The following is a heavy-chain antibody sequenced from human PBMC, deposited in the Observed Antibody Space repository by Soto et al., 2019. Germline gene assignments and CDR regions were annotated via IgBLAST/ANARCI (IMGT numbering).Heavy chain of an antibody. CDR3: ARGPLGCSSSSGPFDY. Sequence: QVQLQQWGAGLLKPSETLSLTCAVYGGSFSGYYWSWIRQPPGKGLEWIGEINHSGSTNYNPSLKSRVTISVDTSKNQFSRKLSSVTAADTAVYYCARGPLGCSSSSGPFDYWGQGTLVTVSS. J-gene: IGHJ4*02. D-gene: IGHD6-6*01. CDR2: INHSGST. V-gene: IGHV4-34*01. CDR1: GGSFSGYY.